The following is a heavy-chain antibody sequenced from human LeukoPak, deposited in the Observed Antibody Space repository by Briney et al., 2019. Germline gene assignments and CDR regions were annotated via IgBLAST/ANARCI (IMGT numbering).Heavy chain of an antibody. CDR1: GFTFSHHA. D-gene: IGHD3-3*01. CDR2: LIGSGASA. J-gene: IGHJ4*02. Sequence: GGSLRLSCAASGFTFSHHAMSWVRQAPGKGPEWVSSLIGSGASAYYADSVKGRFTISRDNSKDTLFLQMNSLRVDDTAVYYCARYLPGLEWFGDWGQGVLVAVSS. V-gene: IGHV3-23*01. CDR3: ARYLPGLEWFGD.